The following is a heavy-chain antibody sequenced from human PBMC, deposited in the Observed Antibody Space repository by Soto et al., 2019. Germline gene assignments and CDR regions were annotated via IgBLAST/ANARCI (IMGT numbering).Heavy chain of an antibody. V-gene: IGHV1-2*02. D-gene: IGHD3-10*01. CDR2: INPNSGGT. J-gene: IGHJ4*02. CDR1: GYTFTGYY. Sequence: GASVKVSCKASGYTFTGYYMHWVRQAPGQGLEWMGWINPNSGGTNYAQKFQGRVTMTRDTSISTAYMELSRLRSDDTAVYYCARDGSLWFGELYKRPYWGQGTLVTVSS. CDR3: ARDGSLWFGELYKRPY.